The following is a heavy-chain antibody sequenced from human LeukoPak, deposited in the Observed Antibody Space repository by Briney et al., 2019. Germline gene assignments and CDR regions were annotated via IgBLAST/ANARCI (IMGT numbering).Heavy chain of an antibody. J-gene: IGHJ4*02. CDR1: GGSINNYY. CDR3: ARIVPYNYGYVDY. Sequence: SETLSLTCTVSGGSINNYYWSWIRQPPGKGLEWIGYIYYSGSTNYNPSLKSRVSISVDTSKNQFSLKLSPVTAADTAVYYCARIVPYNYGYVDYWGQGTLVTVPS. V-gene: IGHV4-59*01. CDR2: IYYSGST. D-gene: IGHD5-18*01.